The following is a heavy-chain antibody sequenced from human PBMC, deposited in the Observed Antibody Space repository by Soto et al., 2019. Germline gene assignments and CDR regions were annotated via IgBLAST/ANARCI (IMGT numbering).Heavy chain of an antibody. CDR2: MNPNSGNT. V-gene: IGHV1-8*01. CDR1: GYTFTSYD. D-gene: IGHD3-3*01. J-gene: IGHJ6*03. Sequence: ASVKVSCKASGYTFTSYDINWVRQATGQGLEWMGWMNPNSGNTGYAQKFQGRVTMTRNTSISTAYMELSSLRSEDTAVYYCARVRVNFGVVIFLFGTYYYMDVWGKGTTVTVSS. CDR3: ARVRVNFGVVIFLFGTYYYMDV.